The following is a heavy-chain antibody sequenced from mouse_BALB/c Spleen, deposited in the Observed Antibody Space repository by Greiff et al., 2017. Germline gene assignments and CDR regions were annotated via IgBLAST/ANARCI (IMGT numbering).Heavy chain of an antibody. J-gene: IGHJ3*01. D-gene: IGHD1-1*01. Sequence: VQLKESGPGLVKPSQSLSLTCTVTGYSITSDYAWNWIRQFPGNKLEWMGYISYSGSTSYNPSLKSRISITRDTSKNQFFLQLNSVTTEDTATYYCARSPYYGSTGFAYWGQGTLVTVSA. CDR1: GYSITSDYA. CDR2: ISYSGST. V-gene: IGHV3-2*02. CDR3: ARSPYYGSTGFAY.